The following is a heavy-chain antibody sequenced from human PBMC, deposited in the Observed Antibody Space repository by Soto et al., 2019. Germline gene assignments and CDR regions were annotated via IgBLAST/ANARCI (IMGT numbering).Heavy chain of an antibody. CDR2: IYPGDSRT. V-gene: IGHV5-51*01. D-gene: IGHD6-19*01. Sequence: GESLKISCKDSGYSFNTYWIAWVRQMPGKGLEWMGIIYPGDSRTRYSPSFQGQVTISADKSISTAYLQWSSLKASDTAMYSCARLGSGWYYFDYWGQGTLVTVSS. CDR1: GYSFNTYW. CDR3: ARLGSGWYYFDY. J-gene: IGHJ4*02.